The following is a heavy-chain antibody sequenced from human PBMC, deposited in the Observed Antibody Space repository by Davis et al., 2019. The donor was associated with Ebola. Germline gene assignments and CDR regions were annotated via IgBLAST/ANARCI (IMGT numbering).Heavy chain of an antibody. CDR1: GGSFSGYY. CDR2: INHSGST. Sequence: MPSETLSLTCAVYGGSFSGYYWSWIRQPPGKGLEWIGEINHSGSTNYNPSLKSRVTISVDTSKNQFSLKLSSVTAADTAVYYCAREVDQWLVHVLPYYYYGMDVWGQGTTVTVSS. D-gene: IGHD6-19*01. V-gene: IGHV4-34*01. CDR3: AREVDQWLVHVLPYYYYGMDV. J-gene: IGHJ6*02.